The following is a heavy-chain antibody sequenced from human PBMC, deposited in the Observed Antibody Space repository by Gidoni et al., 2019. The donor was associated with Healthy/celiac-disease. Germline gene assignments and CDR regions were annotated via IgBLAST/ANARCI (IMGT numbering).Heavy chain of an antibody. CDR2: IYYSGST. V-gene: IGHV4-59*01. Sequence: QVQLQESGPGLVKPSETLSLTCTVSGGSISSYYWSWIRQPPGKGLVWIGYIYYSGSTNYNPSLKSRVTISVDTSKNQFSLKLSSVTAADTAVYYCARGKMNSGSYYFDYWGQGTLVTVSS. J-gene: IGHJ4*02. D-gene: IGHD1-26*01. CDR1: GGSISSYY. CDR3: ARGKMNSGSYYFDY.